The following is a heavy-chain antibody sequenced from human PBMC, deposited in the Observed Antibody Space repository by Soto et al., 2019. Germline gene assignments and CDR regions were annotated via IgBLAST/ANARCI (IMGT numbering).Heavy chain of an antibody. CDR2: IKSKTDGGTT. J-gene: IGHJ6*02. CDR1: GFTFSNAW. Sequence: EVQLVESGGGLVKPGGSLRLSCAASGFTFSNAWMNWVRQAPGKGLEWVGRIKSKTDGGTTDYAAPVKGRFTISRDDSKNTLYLQMNSLKTEDTAVYYCTTGDGITMVRGVNYYCYGMDVWGQGTTVTVSS. D-gene: IGHD3-10*01. CDR3: TTGDGITMVRGVNYYCYGMDV. V-gene: IGHV3-15*07.